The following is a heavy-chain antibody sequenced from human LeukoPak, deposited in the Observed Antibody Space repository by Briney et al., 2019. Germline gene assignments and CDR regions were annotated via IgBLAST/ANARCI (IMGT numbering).Heavy chain of an antibody. CDR2: ISSSSSYT. Sequence: GGSLRLSCAASGFTFSSYTMNWVRQAPGKGLEWVSSISSSSSYTYYADSLKGRFTISRDNAKNSLYLQMNSLRAEDTAVYYCARGYGSGSGDYWGQGTLVTVSS. CDR1: GFTFSSYT. J-gene: IGHJ4*02. CDR3: ARGYGSGSGDY. V-gene: IGHV3-21*01. D-gene: IGHD3-10*01.